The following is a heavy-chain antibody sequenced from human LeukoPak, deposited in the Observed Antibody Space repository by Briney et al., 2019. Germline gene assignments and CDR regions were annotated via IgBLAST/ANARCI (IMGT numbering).Heavy chain of an antibody. Sequence: ASVKVSCKASGYTFTGYYMHWVRQAPGQGLEWMGWINPNSGGTNYAQKFQGRVTMTRDTSISTAYMELSRLRSDDTAVYYCARVVTGVVINWFDPWGQRTLVTVSS. CDR1: GYTFTGYY. CDR3: ARVVTGVVINWFDP. J-gene: IGHJ5*02. V-gene: IGHV1-2*02. CDR2: INPNSGGT. D-gene: IGHD3-3*01.